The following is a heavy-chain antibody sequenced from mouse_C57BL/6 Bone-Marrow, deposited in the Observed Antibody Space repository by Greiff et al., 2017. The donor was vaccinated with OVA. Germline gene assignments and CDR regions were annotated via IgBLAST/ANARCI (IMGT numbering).Heavy chain of an antibody. Sequence: VQLQQSGAELARPGASVKMSCKASGYTFTSYTMHWVKQRPGQGLEWIGYINPSSGYTKYNQKFKDKATLTADKSSSTAYMQLRSLTSEDSAVYYCARRVYDYDYFDYWGQGTTLTVSS. CDR3: ARRVYDYDYFDY. CDR2: INPSSGYT. CDR1: GYTFTSYT. V-gene: IGHV1-4*01. J-gene: IGHJ2*01. D-gene: IGHD2-4*01.